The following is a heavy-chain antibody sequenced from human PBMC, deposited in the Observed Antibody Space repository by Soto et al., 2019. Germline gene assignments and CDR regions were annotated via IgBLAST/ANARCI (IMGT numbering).Heavy chain of an antibody. Sequence: QVQLVQSGAEVKKPGFSGKVSCKASRGTFSSYAISWVRQAPGQGLEWMGGIIPIFGKANYAQKFQGRVTITADESTSTAYMELSSLRSEDTAVYYCARVRTPAAGIGYYGMDVWGQGTTVTVSS. D-gene: IGHD6-13*01. V-gene: IGHV1-69*01. J-gene: IGHJ6*02. CDR1: RGTFSSYA. CDR2: IIPIFGKA. CDR3: ARVRTPAAGIGYYGMDV.